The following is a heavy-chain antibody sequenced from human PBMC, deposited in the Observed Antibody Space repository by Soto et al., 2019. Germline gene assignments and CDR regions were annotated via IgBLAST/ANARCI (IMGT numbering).Heavy chain of an antibody. CDR2: ISATGGST. D-gene: IGHD6-6*01. Sequence: LRLSCAGSGFTFASYVMTWVRQAPGKGLEWVSSISATGGSTYYAGSVKGRFTISRDNSKNTLYLQMNSLRAEDTAIYYCANAEHPRRSIGFDYWGQGTLVTVSS. CDR3: ANAEHPRRSIGFDY. J-gene: IGHJ4*02. V-gene: IGHV3-23*01. CDR1: GFTFASYV.